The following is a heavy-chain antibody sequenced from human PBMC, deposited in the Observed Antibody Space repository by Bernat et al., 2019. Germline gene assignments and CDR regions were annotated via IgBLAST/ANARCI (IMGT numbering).Heavy chain of an antibody. CDR2: ISSSSGYT. CDR3: ARERLQSNGMDV. J-gene: IGHJ6*02. D-gene: IGHD4-11*01. CDR1: GFTFSDYY. Sequence: QVQLVESGGGLVKPGGSLRLSCAASGFTFSDYYMSWIRQAPGKGLEWVSYISSSSGYTNYADSVKGRFTISRDNAKNSLYLQMNSLRAEDTAVYYCARERLQSNGMDVWGQGTTVTVSS. V-gene: IGHV3-11*06.